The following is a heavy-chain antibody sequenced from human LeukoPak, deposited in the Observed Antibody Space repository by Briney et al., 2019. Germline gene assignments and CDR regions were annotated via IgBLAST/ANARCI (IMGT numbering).Heavy chain of an antibody. CDR3: ARGTTSGWYGAY. CDR2: IYSGGTT. V-gene: IGHV3-53*01. Sequence: GGSLRLSCAASGFTVSSNFMSWVRQAPGKGLEWVSVIYSGGTTYYAESVKGRFTISRDNSKNTLYLQMNSLRDEDTAVYYCARGTTSGWYGAYWGQGTLVTVSS. CDR1: GFTVSSNF. J-gene: IGHJ4*02. D-gene: IGHD6-19*01.